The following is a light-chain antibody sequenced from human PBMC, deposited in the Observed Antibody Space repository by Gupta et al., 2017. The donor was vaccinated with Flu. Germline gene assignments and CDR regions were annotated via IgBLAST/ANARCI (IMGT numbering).Light chain of an antibody. Sequence: GSLSVSPGAGAALSCWASRNGNSDHLAWYQQRPGQAPRLLIYGASSRATGIPDRFSGSGSGTDFTLTISSLEPEDFAVYYCQQYGSSSSTFGQGTKLEIK. CDR3: QQYGSSSST. CDR2: GAS. CDR1: RNGNSDH. J-gene: IGKJ1*01. V-gene: IGKV3-20*01.